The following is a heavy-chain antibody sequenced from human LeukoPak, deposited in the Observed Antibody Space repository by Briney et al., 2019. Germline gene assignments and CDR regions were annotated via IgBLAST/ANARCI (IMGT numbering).Heavy chain of an antibody. J-gene: IGHJ6*03. CDR1: GYSSTSYD. CDR2: INPNSGGT. CDR3: ARDKTVSMVRGVTWNYYYYYYMDV. D-gene: IGHD3-10*01. Sequence: ASVKVSCKASGYSSTSYDLNWVRQATGQGLEWMGWINPNSGGTNYAQKFQGRVTMTRDTSISTAYMELSRLRSDDTAVYYCARDKTVSMVRGVTWNYYYYYYMDVWGKGTPVTISS. V-gene: IGHV1-2*02.